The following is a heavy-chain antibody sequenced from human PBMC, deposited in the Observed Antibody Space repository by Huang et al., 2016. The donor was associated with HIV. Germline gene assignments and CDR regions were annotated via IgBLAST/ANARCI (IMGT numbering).Heavy chain of an antibody. Sequence: QVQLQESGPGLVKPSETLSLTCTVSGDSISSHYWSWFRQPPGKGLEWIGSIYYSWSTNYNPALKSRVTTSADTSRNQFSLKLRSVTAADTAVYYCARARYFGPPTTINWFDPWGQGTLVTVSS. CDR3: ARARYFGPPTTINWFDP. CDR2: IYYSWST. D-gene: IGHD3-9*01. V-gene: IGHV4-59*11. J-gene: IGHJ5*02. CDR1: GDSISSHY.